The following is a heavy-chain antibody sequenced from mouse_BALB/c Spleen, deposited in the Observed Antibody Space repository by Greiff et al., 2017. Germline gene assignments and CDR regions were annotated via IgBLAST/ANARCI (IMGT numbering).Heavy chain of an antibody. V-gene: IGHV7-3*02. J-gene: IGHJ3*01. CDR2: IRNKANGYTT. CDR1: GFTFTDYY. CDR3: ARDRSTMGAWFAY. Sequence: EVKVVESGGGLVQPGGSLRLSCATSGFTFTDYYMSWVRQPPGKALEWLGFIRNKANGYTTEYSASVKGRFTISRDNSQSILYLQMNTLRAEDSATYYCARDRSTMGAWFAYWGQGTLVTVSA. D-gene: IGHD2-1*01.